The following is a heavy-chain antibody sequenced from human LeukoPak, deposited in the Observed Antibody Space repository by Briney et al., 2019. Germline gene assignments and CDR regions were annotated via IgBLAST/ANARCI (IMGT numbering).Heavy chain of an antibody. CDR2: INHSGST. V-gene: IGHV4-34*01. J-gene: IGHJ4*02. CDR1: GGSFSGCY. CDR3: ARGRWMEY. Sequence: PSETLSLTCAVYGGSFSGCYWSWIRQPPGKGLEWIGEINHSGSTNYNPSLKSRVTISVDTSKNQFSLKLSSVTAADTAVYYCARGRWMEYWGQGTLVTVSS. D-gene: IGHD4-23*01.